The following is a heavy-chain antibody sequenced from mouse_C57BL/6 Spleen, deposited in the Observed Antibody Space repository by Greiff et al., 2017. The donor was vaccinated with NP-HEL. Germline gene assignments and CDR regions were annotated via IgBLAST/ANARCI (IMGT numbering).Heavy chain of an antibody. V-gene: IGHV1-53*01. CDR3: AREDYYGSSSPLYYFDY. J-gene: IGHJ2*01. CDR1: GYTFTSYW. Sequence: QVHVKQSGTELVKPGASVKLSCKASGYTFTSYWMHWVKQRPGQGLEWIGNINPSNGGTNCNEKFKSKATLTVDKSSSTAYMQLSSLTSEDSAVYYCAREDYYGSSSPLYYFDYWGQGTTLTVSS. CDR2: INPSNGGT. D-gene: IGHD1-1*01.